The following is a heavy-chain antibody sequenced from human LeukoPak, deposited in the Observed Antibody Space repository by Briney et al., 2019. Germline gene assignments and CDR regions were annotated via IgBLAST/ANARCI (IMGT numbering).Heavy chain of an antibody. CDR2: ISYDGSNK. J-gene: IGHJ4*02. Sequence: GRSLRLSCAASGFTFSSYAMHWVRQAPGKGLEWVAVISYDGSNKYYADSVKGRFTISRDNSKNTLYLQMNSLRAEDTAVYYCARERQQLVPGGYFDYWGQGTLVTVSS. CDR3: ARERQQLVPGGYFDY. V-gene: IGHV3-30*04. CDR1: GFTFSSYA. D-gene: IGHD6-13*01.